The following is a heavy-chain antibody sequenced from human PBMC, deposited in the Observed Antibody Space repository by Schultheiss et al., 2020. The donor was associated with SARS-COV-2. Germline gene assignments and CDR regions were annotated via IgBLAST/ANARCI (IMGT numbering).Heavy chain of an antibody. CDR1: GFTFDDYA. J-gene: IGHJ6*02. D-gene: IGHD3-3*01. CDR2: ISWNSGSI. CDR3: ARDNPSYDFWSGVSTYYYYGMDV. Sequence: GGSLRLSCAASGFTFDDYAMHWVRQAPGKGLEWVSGISWNSGSIGYADSVKGRFTISRDNSKNTLYLQMNSLRAEDTAVYYCARDNPSYDFWSGVSTYYYYGMDVWGQGTTVTVSS. V-gene: IGHV3-9*01.